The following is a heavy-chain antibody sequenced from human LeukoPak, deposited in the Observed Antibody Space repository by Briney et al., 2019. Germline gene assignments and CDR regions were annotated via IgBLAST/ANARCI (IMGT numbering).Heavy chain of an antibody. D-gene: IGHD6-13*01. CDR2: INHSGST. CDR3: ARYSSSWSGWFDP. CDR1: GGSFSRYY. V-gene: IGHV4-34*01. J-gene: IGHJ5*02. Sequence: PSETLSLTCAVYGGSFSRYYWIWIRQPPGKGLEWIGEINHSGSTNCNPSLKSRVTISVDTSKNQFSLKLSSVTAADTAVYYCARYSSSWSGWFDPWGQGTLVTVSS.